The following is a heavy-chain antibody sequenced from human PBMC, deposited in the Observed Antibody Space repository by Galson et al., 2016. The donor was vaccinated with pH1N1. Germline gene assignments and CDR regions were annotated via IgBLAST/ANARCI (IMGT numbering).Heavy chain of an antibody. CDR3: ARAIGASGAF. CDR2: INQDGSQK. CDR1: RFSFSDYW. V-gene: IGHV3-7*01. Sequence: SLRLSCAGSRFSFSDYWMHWVRQAPGKGLEWVANINQDGSQKYYVDSVRGRFTISRDNAKNSLSLQMNSLRAEDTAVYYCARAIGASGAFWGQGTLVTVSS. D-gene: IGHD6-13*01. J-gene: IGHJ4*02.